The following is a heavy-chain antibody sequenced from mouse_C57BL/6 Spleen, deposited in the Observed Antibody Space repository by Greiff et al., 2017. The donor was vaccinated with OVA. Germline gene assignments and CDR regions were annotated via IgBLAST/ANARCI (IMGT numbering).Heavy chain of an antibody. CDR2: ISYDGSN. D-gene: IGHD2-2*01. CDR3: ARGGTTVTTGTPFYYAMDY. V-gene: IGHV3-6*01. J-gene: IGHJ4*01. CDR1: GYSITSGYY. Sequence: DVQLQESGPGLVKPSQSLSLTCSVTGYSITSGYYWNWIRQFPGNKLEWMGYISYDGSNNYNTSLKNRNSITRDTSKNQLFLKLNSVTTEDTATYYCARGGTTVTTGTPFYYAMDYWGQGTSVTVSS.